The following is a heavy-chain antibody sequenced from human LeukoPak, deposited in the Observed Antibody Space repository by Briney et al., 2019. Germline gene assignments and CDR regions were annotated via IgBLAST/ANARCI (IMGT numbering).Heavy chain of an antibody. CDR2: INHSGST. CDR1: GGSFSGYC. V-gene: IGHV4-34*01. J-gene: IGHJ4*02. D-gene: IGHD1-1*01. Sequence: KPSETLSLTCAVYGGSFSGYCWSWIRQPPGKGLEWIGEINHSGSTNYNPSLKSRVTISVDTSKNQFSLKLSSVTAADTAVYYCAILAAWTGDYWGQGALVTVSS. CDR3: AILAAWTGDY.